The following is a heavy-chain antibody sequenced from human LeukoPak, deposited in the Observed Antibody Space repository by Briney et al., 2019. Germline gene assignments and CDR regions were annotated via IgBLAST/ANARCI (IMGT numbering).Heavy chain of an antibody. CDR2: IYYSGST. CDR1: GGSISSYY. CDR3: ARENVVAQGTFDY. J-gene: IGHJ4*02. D-gene: IGHD2-21*01. V-gene: IGHV4-59*01. Sequence: PSETLSLTCTVSGGSISSYYWSWIRQPPGKGLEWIGYIYYSGSTNYNPSLKSRVTISLDTPKNQFFLKLSSVTAADTAVYYCARENVVAQGTFDYWGQGALVTVSS.